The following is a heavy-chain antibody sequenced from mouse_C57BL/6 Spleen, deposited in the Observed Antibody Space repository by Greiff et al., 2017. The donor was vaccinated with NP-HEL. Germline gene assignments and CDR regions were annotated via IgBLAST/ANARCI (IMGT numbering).Heavy chain of an antibody. CDR2: INYDGSST. CDR3: ARALRFYYAMDY. J-gene: IGHJ4*01. Sequence: DVKLVESEGGLVQPGSSMKLSCTASGFTFSDYYMAWVRQVPEKGLEWVANINYDGSSTYYLDSLKSRFIISRDNAKNILYLQMSSLKSEDTATYYCARALRFYYAMDYWGQGTSVTVSS. CDR1: GFTFSDYY. V-gene: IGHV5-16*01. D-gene: IGHD1-1*01.